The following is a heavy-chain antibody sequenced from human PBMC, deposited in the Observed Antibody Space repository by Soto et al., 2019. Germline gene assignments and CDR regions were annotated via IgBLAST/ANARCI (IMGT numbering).Heavy chain of an antibody. V-gene: IGHV3-7*03. Sequence: EVQLVESGGGLVQPGGSLRLSCAASGFTFSSYWMSWVRQAPGKGLEWVANIKQDGSEKYYVDSLKGRFTISRDNAKNSLYLQMNSLRAEDTAVYYCARAAGRQQLVHPLDYWGQGTLVTVSS. CDR1: GFTFSSYW. D-gene: IGHD6-13*01. CDR2: IKQDGSEK. CDR3: ARAAGRQQLVHPLDY. J-gene: IGHJ4*02.